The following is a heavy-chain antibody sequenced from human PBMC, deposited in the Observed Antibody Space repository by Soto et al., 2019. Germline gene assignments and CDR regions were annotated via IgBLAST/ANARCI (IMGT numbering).Heavy chain of an antibody. Sequence: GGSLRLSSATSGFILSDCAMNWVRQAPGKGLEWVSYIRSSSSVIDYADSVKGRFTVSRDNARNSLYLQMNSMRAEDTAVYYCARDLSWGSNWYYYMDVWGKGTTVTVSS. V-gene: IGHV3-48*01. J-gene: IGHJ6*03. CDR1: GFILSDCA. CDR2: IRSSSSVI. D-gene: IGHD7-27*01. CDR3: ARDLSWGSNWYYYMDV.